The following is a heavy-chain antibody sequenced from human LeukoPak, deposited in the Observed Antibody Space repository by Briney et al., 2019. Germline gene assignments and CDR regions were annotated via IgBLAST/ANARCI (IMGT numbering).Heavy chain of an antibody. CDR1: GFTFSGHG. D-gene: IGHD2/OR15-2a*01. CDR3: ARDASFYADDY. J-gene: IGHJ4*02. CDR2: IWANGITK. V-gene: IGHV3-33*01. Sequence: GGSLRLSCVASGFTFSGHGMHWVRQAPGKGLEWVAVIWANGITKHYADSVKGRFTISRDNSRSTLYLQMASLTAEDTAIYYCARDASFYADDYWGQGTQVTVSS.